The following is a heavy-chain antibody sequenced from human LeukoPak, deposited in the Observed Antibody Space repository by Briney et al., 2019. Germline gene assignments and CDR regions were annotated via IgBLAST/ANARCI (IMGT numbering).Heavy chain of an antibody. V-gene: IGHV4-39*07. J-gene: IGHJ3*02. CDR3: AKHGSSSWYEDAFDI. D-gene: IGHD6-13*01. CDR2: MSHSERT. Sequence: PSETLSLTCIVSGGSISSSNYYWDWIRQPPGQGLEWIGSMSHSERTYYNPSLKSRVTISVDTSKNQFSLKLSSVTAADTAVYYCAKHGSSSWYEDAFDIWGQGTMVTVSS. CDR1: GGSISSSNYY.